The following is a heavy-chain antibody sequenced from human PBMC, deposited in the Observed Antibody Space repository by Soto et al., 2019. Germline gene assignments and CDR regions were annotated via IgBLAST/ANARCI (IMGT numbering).Heavy chain of an antibody. J-gene: IGHJ4*02. CDR1: GFTFTSSA. CDR2: IAVGSGYT. V-gene: IGHV1-58*01. CDR3: AADATAWQQMVPSDY. Sequence: SVKVSCKASGFTFTSSAFQWVRQARGQRLEWIGWIAVGSGYTNYAQRFQDRVTLTRDMSTATTYMELSRLTSEDTAIYYCAADATAWQQMVPSDYWGQGXLVTVYS. D-gene: IGHD2-8*01.